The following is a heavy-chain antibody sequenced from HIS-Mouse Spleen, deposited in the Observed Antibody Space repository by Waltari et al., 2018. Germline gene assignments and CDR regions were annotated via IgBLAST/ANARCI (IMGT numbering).Heavy chain of an antibody. CDR2: IDWDDDK. Sequence: QVTLRESGPALVKSTQTLTLTCTFSGFSLSPSGMCVSWIRQPPGKALEWLARIDWDDDKYYSTSLKTRLTISKDTSKNQVVLTMTNMDPVDTATYYCARIAEGYSSGWYAFDYWGQGTLVTVSS. V-gene: IGHV2-70*15. J-gene: IGHJ4*02. D-gene: IGHD6-19*01. CDR1: GFSLSPSGMC. CDR3: ARIAEGYSSGWYAFDY.